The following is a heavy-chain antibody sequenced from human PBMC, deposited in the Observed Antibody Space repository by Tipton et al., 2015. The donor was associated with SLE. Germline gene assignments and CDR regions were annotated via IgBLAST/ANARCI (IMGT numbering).Heavy chain of an antibody. J-gene: IGHJ1*01. CDR3: ARAANPTLFQH. CDR2: VYTSGAT. V-gene: IGHV4-61*02. CDR1: GASITSGTYY. Sequence: TLSLTCTVSGASITSGTYYWNWIRHPAGKGLEWIGRVYTSGATNYSPSFESRVTISLDMSKNQFSLKLTSVTAADTAVYYCARAANPTLFQHWGQGTLVTVSS.